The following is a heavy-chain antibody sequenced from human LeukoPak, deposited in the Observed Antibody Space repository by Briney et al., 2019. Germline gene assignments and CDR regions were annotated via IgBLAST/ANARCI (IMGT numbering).Heavy chain of an antibody. CDR2: ISSSSDYI. V-gene: IGHV3-21*04. J-gene: IGHJ4*02. Sequence: GGSLRLSCAASGFTFSSYNMNWVRQAPGKGLEWVSSISSSSDYIYYADSVKGRFTISRDNARNSLYLQMNSLRDEDTAVYYCARMEFYYYISDYSSALDFWGQGTLVTVSS. CDR3: ARMEFYYYISDYSSALDF. D-gene: IGHD3-22*01. CDR1: GFTFSSYN.